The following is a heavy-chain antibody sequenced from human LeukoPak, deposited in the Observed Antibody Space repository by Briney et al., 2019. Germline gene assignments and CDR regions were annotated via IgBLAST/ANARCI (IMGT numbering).Heavy chain of an antibody. CDR2: IDTSGATT. CDR1: GFTFSSHG. CDR3: ARIGDKATMDY. V-gene: IGHV3-23*01. D-gene: IGHD5-24*01. J-gene: IGHJ4*02. Sequence: TGGSLRLSCAASGFTFSSHGMKWVRQAPGEGLEWVSAIDTSGATTYYGDSVKGRFTISRDNSRDTLYLQMSSLRVEDTAVYYCARIGDKATMDYWGQGTLVTVSS.